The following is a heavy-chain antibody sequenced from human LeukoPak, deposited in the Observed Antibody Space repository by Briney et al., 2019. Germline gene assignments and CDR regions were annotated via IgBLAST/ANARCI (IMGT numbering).Heavy chain of an antibody. J-gene: IGHJ4*02. CDR3: ARARWTSTVTTYYLDY. D-gene: IGHD4-17*01. Sequence: ASVKVSCKASGYIFSDYAIQWVRQAPGQGLEWMAWINAGNGKTKYSQKFQGRVTITRETSASTAYMELSGLRSEDTAVYYCARARWTSTVTTYYLDYWGQGTLVTVSS. CDR1: GYIFSDYA. V-gene: IGHV1-3*01. CDR2: INAGNGKT.